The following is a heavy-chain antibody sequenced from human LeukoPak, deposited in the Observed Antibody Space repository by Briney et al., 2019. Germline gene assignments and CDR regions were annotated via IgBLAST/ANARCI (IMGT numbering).Heavy chain of an antibody. CDR3: ARDRGAVLWFGEFHFDY. V-gene: IGHV4-39*07. D-gene: IGHD3-10*01. CDR2: IYYSGST. J-gene: IGHJ4*02. Sequence: PSETLSLTCTVSGGSISSSSYYWGWIRQPPGEGLEWIGSIYYSGSTYYNPSLKSRVTISVDTSKNQFSLKLSSVTAADTAVYYCARDRGAVLWFGEFHFDYWGQGTLVTVSS. CDR1: GGSISSSSYY.